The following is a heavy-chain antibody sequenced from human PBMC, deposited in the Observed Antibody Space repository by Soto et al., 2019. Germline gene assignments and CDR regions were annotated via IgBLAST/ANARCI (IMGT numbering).Heavy chain of an antibody. CDR3: AKVVTVIYYYYGMDG. V-gene: IGHV3-23*01. CDR1: GFTFSSYA. D-gene: IGHD2-15*01. Sequence: LRLSSAASGFTFSSYAMSWVRQAPGKGLEWVSAISGSGGSTYYADSVKGRLTISRDNSTNTLYLQMNSLRAEDTAVYYCAKVVTVIYYYYGMDGWGQGTMITVFS. J-gene: IGHJ6*02. CDR2: ISGSGGST.